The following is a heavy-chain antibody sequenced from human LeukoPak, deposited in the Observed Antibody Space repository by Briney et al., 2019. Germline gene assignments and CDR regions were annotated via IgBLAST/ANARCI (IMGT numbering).Heavy chain of an antibody. J-gene: IGHJ6*02. V-gene: IGHV6-1*01. D-gene: IGHD5-24*01. CDR2: TYYRSNWYT. Sequence: SQTLSLTCAISGDTVPSNSAAWNWIRQSPSRGLEWLGRTYYRSNWYTDYAPSMKSRIIINPDTSKNQFSLQLNSVTPEDTAVYYCARAVRWGGYYYCGMDVWGQGTTVTVSS. CDR1: GDTVPSNSAA. CDR3: ARAVRWGGYYYCGMDV.